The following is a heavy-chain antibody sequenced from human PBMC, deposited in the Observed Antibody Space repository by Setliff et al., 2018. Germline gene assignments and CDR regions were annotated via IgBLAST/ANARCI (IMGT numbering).Heavy chain of an antibody. V-gene: IGHV4-34*01. D-gene: IGHD3-10*01. Sequence: PSETLSLTCAVYGESFSESFSGYYWNWIRQPPGKGLEWIGEINHSGSTNYNPSLKSRVTISVDTPKNQFSLKLSSVTAADTAVYYCARTSGSGSSLLPNFSDPWGQGTLVTVSS. CDR3: ARTSGSGSSLLPNFSDP. CDR2: INHSGST. CDR1: GESFSESFSGYY. J-gene: IGHJ5*02.